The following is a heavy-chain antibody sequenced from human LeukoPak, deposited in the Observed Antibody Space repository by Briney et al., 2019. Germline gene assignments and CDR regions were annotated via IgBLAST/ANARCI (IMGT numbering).Heavy chain of an antibody. CDR3: ARQFLVGGSLSPFDR. J-gene: IGHJ4*02. CDR2: VTSVGPI. V-gene: IGHV3-23*01. CDR1: GFTFTGYA. D-gene: IGHD1-26*01. Sequence: GGSLRLSCVASGFTFTGYAFSWVRQTPGKGLEWVSTVTSVGPISYADSVKGRFTISRDTSNNTVSLQMNSLTVDDTALYFCARQFLVGGSLSPFDRWGQGSLVAVST.